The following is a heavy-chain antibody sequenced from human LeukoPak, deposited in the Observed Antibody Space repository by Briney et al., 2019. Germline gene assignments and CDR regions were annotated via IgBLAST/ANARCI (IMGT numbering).Heavy chain of an antibody. CDR3: ARTRRDGYLDY. D-gene: IGHD5-24*01. CDR1: GGSISSYY. J-gene: IGHJ4*02. Sequence: PSETLSLTCTVSGGSISSYYWSWIRQPPGKGLEWIGYIYYSGSTNYNPSLKSRVTISVDRSKNQFSLKLSSVTAADTAVYYCARTRRDGYLDYWGQGTLVTVSS. CDR2: IYYSGST. V-gene: IGHV4-59*12.